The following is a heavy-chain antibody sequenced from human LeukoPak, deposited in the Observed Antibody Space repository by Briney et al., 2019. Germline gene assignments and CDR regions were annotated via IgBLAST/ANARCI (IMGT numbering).Heavy chain of an antibody. CDR1: GYTFTSYA. V-gene: IGHV7-4-1*02. CDR3: ARDRSPAGSYYYYGMDV. D-gene: IGHD5-12*01. J-gene: IGHJ6*02. Sequence: GASVTVSCKASGYTFTSYAMNWVRQAPGQGLEWMGWINTNTGNPTYAQGFTGRFVFSLDTSVSTAYLQISSLKAEDTAVYYCARDRSPAGSYYYYGMDVWGQGTTVTVSS. CDR2: INTNTGNP.